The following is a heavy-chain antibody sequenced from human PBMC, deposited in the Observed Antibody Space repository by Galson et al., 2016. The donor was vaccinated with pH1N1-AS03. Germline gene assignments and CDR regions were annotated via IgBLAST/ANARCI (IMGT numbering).Heavy chain of an antibody. D-gene: IGHD3-3*02. V-gene: IGHV3-7*03. Sequence: SLRLSCAASGLTFSSFWMAWVRQAPGKGLEWVANINHDGSAKYYVDSVKGRFTISRDNAKNSLYLQMNSLRTEDTAVYYCAKDVFSGPDYWGQGTLVTVSS. CDR1: GLTFSSFW. J-gene: IGHJ4*02. CDR2: INHDGSAK. CDR3: AKDVFSGPDY.